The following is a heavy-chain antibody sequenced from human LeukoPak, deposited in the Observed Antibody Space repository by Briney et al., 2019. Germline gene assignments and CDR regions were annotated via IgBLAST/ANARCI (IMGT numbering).Heavy chain of an antibody. CDR2: IWYDGSNK. V-gene: IGHV3-33*01. CDR1: GFTFSSYG. D-gene: IGHD5-18*01. Sequence: GRSLRLSCAASGFTFSSYGMHWVRQAPGKGLEWVAVIWYDGSNKYYADSVNGRFTISRDNSKNTLYLQMNSLRAEDTAVYYCASPLAMDDAFDIWGQGTMVTVSS. J-gene: IGHJ3*02. CDR3: ASPLAMDDAFDI.